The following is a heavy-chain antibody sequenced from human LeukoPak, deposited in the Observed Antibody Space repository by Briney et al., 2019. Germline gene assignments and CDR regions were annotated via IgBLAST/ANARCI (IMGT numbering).Heavy chain of an antibody. D-gene: IGHD6-13*01. CDR1: GGSISSSSYY. J-gene: IGHJ6*03. Sequence: KPSETLSLTCTVSGGSISSSSYYWGWIRQPPGKGLEWIGSIYYSGSTYYNPSLKSRVTISVDTSKNQFSLKLNSVTAADTAVYYCARHVYSSSWIYYYYYMDVWGKGTTVTVSS. V-gene: IGHV4-39*01. CDR2: IYYSGST. CDR3: ARHVYSSSWIYYYYYMDV.